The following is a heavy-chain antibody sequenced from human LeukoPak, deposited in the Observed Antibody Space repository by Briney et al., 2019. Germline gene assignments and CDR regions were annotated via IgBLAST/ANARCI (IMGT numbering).Heavy chain of an antibody. J-gene: IGHJ4*02. CDR2: INPSGGST. CDR3: AEVPRGNNRGGY. CDR1: GYTFTSYY. Sequence: GASVKVSCKASGYTFTSYYMHWVRQAPGQGLEWMGIINPSGGSTSYAQKFQGRVTMTRNTSTSTVYMELSSLRSEDTAVYYCAEVPRGNNRGGYWGQGTLVTVSS. D-gene: IGHD1-14*01. V-gene: IGHV1-46*01.